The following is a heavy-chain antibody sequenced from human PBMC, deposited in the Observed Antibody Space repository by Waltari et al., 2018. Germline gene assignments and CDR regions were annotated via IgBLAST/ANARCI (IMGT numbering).Heavy chain of an antibody. J-gene: IGHJ3*01. V-gene: IGHV5-51*03. Sequence: EVQLVQSGPEVKKSGESLMISCQVSGYSFISYWIAWVRQMPGKGLEYMGIIWPDDSETRYSPSFQGQVIISVDKSIGTAYLQLNTLKASDTAMYYCARPRRGRDAFDVWGPGTMVTVSS. CDR2: IWPDDSET. CDR3: ARPRRGRDAFDV. D-gene: IGHD3-10*01. CDR1: GYSFISYW.